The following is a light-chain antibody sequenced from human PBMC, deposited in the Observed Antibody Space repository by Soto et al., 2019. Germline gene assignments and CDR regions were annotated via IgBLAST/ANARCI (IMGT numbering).Light chain of an antibody. CDR2: AAS. Sequence: IQVTQSPSSLSGSVGDRVTITCRASQDISSYLAWYQQKPGKAPTLLIYAASTLQSGVPSRFSGSGFGTDFTLTISSLQAEDFASYYCQQLRSYPSTFGGGTKVDIK. V-gene: IGKV1-9*01. CDR3: QQLRSYPST. J-gene: IGKJ4*01. CDR1: QDISSY.